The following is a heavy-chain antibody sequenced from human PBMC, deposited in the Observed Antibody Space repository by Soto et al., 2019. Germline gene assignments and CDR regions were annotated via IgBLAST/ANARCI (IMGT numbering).Heavy chain of an antibody. CDR2: INAGNGNT. J-gene: IGHJ5*02. V-gene: IGHV1-3*01. D-gene: IGHD6-13*01. CDR1: GYTFTSYA. Sequence: ASAKVSCKASGYTFTSYAMHWVRQAPGQTLEWMGWINAGNGNTKYSQKFQGRVTITRDPSASTAYMELGSLRSEDTAVYYCARDPIAAAEEDWFDPWGQGTLVTVSS. CDR3: ARDPIAAAEEDWFDP.